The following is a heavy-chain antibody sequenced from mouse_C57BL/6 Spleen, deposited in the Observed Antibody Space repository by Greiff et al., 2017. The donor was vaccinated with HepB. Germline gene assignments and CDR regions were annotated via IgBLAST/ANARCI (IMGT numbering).Heavy chain of an antibody. CDR3: ARYDYDLYYYAMDY. V-gene: IGHV1-80*01. CDR2: IYPGDGDT. Sequence: QVQLKESGAELVKPGASVKISCKASGYAFSSYWMNWVKQRPGKGLEWIGQIYPGDGDTNYNGKFKGKATLTADKSSSTAYMQLSSLTSEDSAVYFCARYDYDLYYYAMDYWGQGTSVTVSS. J-gene: IGHJ4*01. D-gene: IGHD2-4*01. CDR1: GYAFSSYW.